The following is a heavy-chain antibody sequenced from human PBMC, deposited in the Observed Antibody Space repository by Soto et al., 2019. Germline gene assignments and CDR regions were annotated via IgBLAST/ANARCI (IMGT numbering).Heavy chain of an antibody. CDR2: MSYDGST. Sequence: PSETLSLTCTVSGGSISPYYLTWIRQPPGKGLEWIGFMSYDGSTSYNPSLKSRVTISVDTSKNQFALKLSSVTAADTAVYYCARYSGTYYVYWGQGTLVTVSS. J-gene: IGHJ4*02. D-gene: IGHD1-26*01. CDR1: GGSISPYY. V-gene: IGHV4-59*01. CDR3: ARYSGTYYVY.